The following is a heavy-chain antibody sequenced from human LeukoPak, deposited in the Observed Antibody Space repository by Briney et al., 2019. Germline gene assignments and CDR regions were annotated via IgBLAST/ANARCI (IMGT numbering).Heavy chain of an antibody. CDR1: GFTFSSYA. V-gene: IGHV3-23*01. Sequence: TGGSLRLSCAASGFTFSSYAMTWVRQAPGKGLEWVSTISNSGGSTYYADSVKGRFTISRDNSKNTLYLHMNSLRDEDTAVYYCARDMGELLYYFDYWGQGTLVTVSS. CDR2: ISNSGGST. J-gene: IGHJ4*02. D-gene: IGHD1-26*01. CDR3: ARDMGELLYYFDY.